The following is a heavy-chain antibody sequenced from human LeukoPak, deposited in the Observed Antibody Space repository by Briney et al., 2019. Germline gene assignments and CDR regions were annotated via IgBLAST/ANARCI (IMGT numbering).Heavy chain of an antibody. J-gene: IGHJ4*02. Sequence: GGSLRLSCAAAGFTFSSYEMNWVRQAPGKGLEWVSYISSSSSTIYYADSVKGRFTISRDNAKNSLYLQMNSLRAEDTAVYYCARYAFIGGCDYCGQGTLVTVSS. CDR3: ARYAFIGGCDY. V-gene: IGHV3-48*03. CDR1: GFTFSSYE. D-gene: IGHD3-16*01. CDR2: ISSSSSTI.